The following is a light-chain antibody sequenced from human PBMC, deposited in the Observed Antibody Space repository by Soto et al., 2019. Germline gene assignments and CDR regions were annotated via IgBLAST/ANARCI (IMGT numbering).Light chain of an antibody. CDR1: QSVSSSY. V-gene: IGKV3-20*01. CDR2: GAS. CDR3: QQYGSSPVT. J-gene: IGKJ1*01. Sequence: EIVLTQPPGTLSFSPAERATLSCRASQSVSSSYLAWYQQKPGQAPRLLIYGASSRATGIPARFSGSGSGTEFTLSISSLQSEDFELYYCQQYGSSPVTFGQGTKVDIK.